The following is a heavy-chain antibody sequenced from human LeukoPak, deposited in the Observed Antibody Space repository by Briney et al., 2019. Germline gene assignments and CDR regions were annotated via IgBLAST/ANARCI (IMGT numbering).Heavy chain of an antibody. CDR2: IKQDGSEK. D-gene: IGHD2-15*01. J-gene: IGHJ3*02. CDR3: TRALYCSGGSCYTFDI. Sequence: GGSLRLSCAASGFTFSSYWMSWVRQAPGKGLEWVANIKQDGSEKYYVDSVKGRFTISRDNAKNSLYLQMNSLKTEDTAVYYCTRALYCSGGSCYTFDIWGQGTMVTVSS. CDR1: GFTFSSYW. V-gene: IGHV3-7*03.